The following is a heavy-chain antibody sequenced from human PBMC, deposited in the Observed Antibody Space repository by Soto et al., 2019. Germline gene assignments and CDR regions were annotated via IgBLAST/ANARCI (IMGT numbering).Heavy chain of an antibody. Sequence: QVQLVQSGAEVKKPGASVKVSCKASGYTFTGYYMHWVRQAPGQGLEWMGWINPNSRGTNYAQKFQGRVTMPRDTSISTAYMELSSLRSDYTAVYYCAREGWESAHPWDYWGQGTLVTVSS. CDR3: AREGWESAHPWDY. V-gene: IGHV1-2*02. D-gene: IGHD6-6*01. CDR1: GYTFTGYY. CDR2: INPNSRGT. J-gene: IGHJ4*02.